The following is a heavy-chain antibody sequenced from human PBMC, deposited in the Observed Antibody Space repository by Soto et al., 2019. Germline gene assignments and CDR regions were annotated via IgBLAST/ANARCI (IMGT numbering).Heavy chain of an antibody. CDR1: VYTFTGYY. CDR3: ARDPNGWFGELPCDY. V-gene: IGHV1-2*02. CDR2: INPNSGGT. Sequence: GASVKVSCKASVYTFTGYYMHWVRQAPGQGLEWMGWINPNSGGTNYAQKFQGRVTMTRDTSISTAYMELSRLRSDDTAVYYCARDPNGWFGELPCDYWGQGTLVTVSS. J-gene: IGHJ4*02. D-gene: IGHD3-10*01.